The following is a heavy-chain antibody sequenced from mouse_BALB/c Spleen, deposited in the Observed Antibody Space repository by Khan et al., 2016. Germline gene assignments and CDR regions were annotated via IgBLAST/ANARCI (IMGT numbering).Heavy chain of an antibody. CDR3: ARMKLRLQASFAY. CDR1: GFTFSSYA. V-gene: IGHV5-6-5*01. Sequence: EVELVESGGGLVKPGGSLKLSCAASGFTFSSYAMSWVRQTPEKRLEWVASIGSGVSTYYPDSVKGRFTISRDNARNILYLQMSSLRSDDTAMYYCARMKLRLQASFAYWGQGTLVTVSS. CDR2: IGSGVST. J-gene: IGHJ3*01. D-gene: IGHD1-2*01.